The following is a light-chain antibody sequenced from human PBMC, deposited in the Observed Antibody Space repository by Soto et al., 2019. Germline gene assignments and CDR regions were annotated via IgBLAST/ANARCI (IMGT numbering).Light chain of an antibody. V-gene: IGLV2-14*01. CDR1: SSDIGRYNY. CDR3: TSYTTINTII. J-gene: IGLJ2*01. Sequence: QSALTQPAAVSGSPGQSITISCTGTSSDIGRYNYVSWYQQHPGKAPKLMISEVSNRPSGVSDRFSGSKSGNTASLTISGLRAEDEADYYCTSYTTINTIIFGGGTKLTVL. CDR2: EVS.